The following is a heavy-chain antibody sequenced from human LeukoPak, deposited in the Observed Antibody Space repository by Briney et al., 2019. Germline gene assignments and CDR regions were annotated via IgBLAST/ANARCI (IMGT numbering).Heavy chain of an antibody. CDR3: ARDREPDSPYDAFDI. CDR2: INAGNGNT. V-gene: IGHV1-3*01. J-gene: IGHJ3*02. CDR1: GYTFTSYA. D-gene: IGHD1-26*01. Sequence: ASVKVSCKASGYTFTSYAMHWVRQAPGQRLEWMGWINAGNGNTKYSQKFQGRVTITRDTSASTAYMELSSLRSEDTAVYYCARDREPDSPYDAFDIWGQGTMVIVSS.